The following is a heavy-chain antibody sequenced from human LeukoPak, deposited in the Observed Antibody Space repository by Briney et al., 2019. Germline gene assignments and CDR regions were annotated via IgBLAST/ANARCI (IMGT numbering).Heavy chain of an antibody. CDR1: GFSFSTYS. CDR3: ARQGGMQSFDY. CDR2: ISGGSGYI. J-gene: IGHJ4*02. Sequence: GGSLRLSCAASGFSFSTYSMNWVRRAPGKGLEWVAYISGGSGYIYYADPVKGRFTVSRDNAENSLYLQMNSLRAEDTAVYYCARQGGMQSFDYWGQGILVTVPS. V-gene: IGHV3-21*01. D-gene: IGHD6-19*01.